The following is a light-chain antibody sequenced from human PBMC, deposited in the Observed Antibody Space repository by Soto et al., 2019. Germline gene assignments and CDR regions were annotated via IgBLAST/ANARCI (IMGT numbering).Light chain of an antibody. CDR2: KAS. J-gene: IGKJ1*01. CDR3: QQYNSYST. Sequence: EIRMTQSASNLSGSVGDGASMXCRASQTVSSRFDWYQQRTGQARKLLIYKASTLKSGVTSRFSGSGSGKEFNITISSLQPDDLATYECQQYNSYSTFGQGTKVDI. CDR1: QTVSSR. V-gene: IGKV1-5*03.